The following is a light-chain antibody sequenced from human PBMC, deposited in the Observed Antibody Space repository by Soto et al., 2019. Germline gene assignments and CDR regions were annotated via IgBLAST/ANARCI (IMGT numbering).Light chain of an antibody. CDR2: DAS. J-gene: IGKJ1*01. CDR3: QQRSNWPGT. Sequence: EVVLTQSPAHLSMSPGERATLSCRASQSVSSYLAWYQQKPGQAPRLLIYDASNRATGIPARFSGSGSGTDFTLTISSLEPEDFAVYYCQQRSNWPGTFGQGTKVDIK. V-gene: IGKV3-11*01. CDR1: QSVSSY.